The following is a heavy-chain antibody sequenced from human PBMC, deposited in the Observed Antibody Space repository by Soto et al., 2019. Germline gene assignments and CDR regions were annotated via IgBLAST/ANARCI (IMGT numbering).Heavy chain of an antibody. CDR3: ARKGVAAAGTMSFYYYYYGMDV. D-gene: IGHD6-13*01. CDR1: GVTFSSYA. V-gene: IGHV1-69*06. J-gene: IGHJ6*02. CDR2: IIPIFGTA. Sequence: SVKVSCKACGVTFSSYAISWVRQAPGQGLEWMGGIIPIFGTANYAQKFQGRVTITADKSTSTAYMELSSLRSEDTAVYYCARKGVAAAGTMSFYYYYYGMDVWGQGTTVTVSS.